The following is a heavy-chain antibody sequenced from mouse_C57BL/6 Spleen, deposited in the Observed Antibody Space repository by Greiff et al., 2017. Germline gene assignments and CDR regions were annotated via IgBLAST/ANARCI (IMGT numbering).Heavy chain of an antibody. CDR2: IDPSDSET. J-gene: IGHJ4*01. V-gene: IGHV1-52*01. CDR1: GYTFTSYW. Sequence: QVQLQQPGAELVRPGSSVKLSCKASGYTFTSYWMHWVKQRPIQGLEWIGNIDPSDSETHYNQKFKDKATLTVDKSSSTAYMQLSRLTSEDSAVYYCARSRLRPCYAMDYWGQGTSVTVSS. CDR3: ARSRLRPCYAMDY. D-gene: IGHD2-4*01.